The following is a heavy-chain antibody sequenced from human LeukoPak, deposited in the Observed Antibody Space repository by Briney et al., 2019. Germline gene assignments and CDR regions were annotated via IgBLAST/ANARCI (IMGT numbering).Heavy chain of an antibody. CDR3: ARGRIQLWLPPYYFDY. J-gene: IGHJ4*02. D-gene: IGHD5-18*01. V-gene: IGHV4-31*11. CDR1: GGSISSGGYY. Sequence: SETLSLTCAVSGGSISSGGYYWSWIRQHPGKGLEWIGYIYYSGSTYYNPSLKSRVTISVDTSKNQFSLKLSSVTAADTAVYYCARGRIQLWLPPYYFDYWGQGTLVTVSS. CDR2: IYYSGST.